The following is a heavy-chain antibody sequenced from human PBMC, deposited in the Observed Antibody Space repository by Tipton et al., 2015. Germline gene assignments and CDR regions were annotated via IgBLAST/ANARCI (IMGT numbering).Heavy chain of an antibody. CDR1: GYTFTAYY. J-gene: IGHJ2*01. V-gene: IGHV1-2*02. CDR3: ARDSGRPGTFWYFDL. CDR2: VDPRNGHT. D-gene: IGHD3-10*01. Sequence: QLVQSGAEVKDPGASVRVSCKASGYTFTAYYLHWVRQAPGEGLEWMGWVDPRNGHTLYAQKFVGRVTVTRTTSISTVHMDLSRLESDDTAIYYCARDSGRPGTFWYFDLWGRGTLVTVSS.